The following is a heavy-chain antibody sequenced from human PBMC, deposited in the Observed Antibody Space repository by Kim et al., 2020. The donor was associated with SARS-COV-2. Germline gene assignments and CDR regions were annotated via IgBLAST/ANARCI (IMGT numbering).Heavy chain of an antibody. CDR2: ISYSGTT. J-gene: IGHJ4*01. Sequence: SETLSLTCTVSGDSFRDYYWSWIRQPPGKGLEWIGYISYSGTTNFNPSLKSRVTISVDTSKNQFSLTLTSVTAADTAVYYCARQVTYDGFGEFTEYFDY. CDR3: ARQVTYDGFGEFTEYFDY. V-gene: IGHV4-59*08. CDR1: GDSFRDYY. D-gene: IGHD3-10*01.